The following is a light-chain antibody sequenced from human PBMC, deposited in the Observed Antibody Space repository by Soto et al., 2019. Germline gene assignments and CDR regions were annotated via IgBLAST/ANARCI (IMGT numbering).Light chain of an antibody. CDR2: GTS. V-gene: IGKV1-6*01. Sequence: AIQMTQSPSSLSASVGDRVTITCRASQGIRDDVGWYQQRPGEAPRLLIYGTSNLQSGVPSRFSGSGSGTDFTLTISSLQPEDFATYYCLQDYDYPRTFGQGTKVEIK. J-gene: IGKJ1*01. CDR3: LQDYDYPRT. CDR1: QGIRDD.